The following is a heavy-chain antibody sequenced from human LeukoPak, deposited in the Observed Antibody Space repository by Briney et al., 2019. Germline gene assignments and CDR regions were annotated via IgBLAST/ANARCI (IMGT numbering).Heavy chain of an antibody. CDR2: INQGGSVQ. V-gene: IGHV3-7*01. CDR1: GFTFRSYW. Sequence: PGGFLRLSCAASGFTFRSYWMSWVRQAPGKGLEWVANINQGGSVQYYMDSVKGRFTISRDDAKNSLYVQMNSLRDEDTAVHYCARVEYSGWNLEYWGQGTLVTVSS. J-gene: IGHJ4*02. CDR3: ARVEYSGWNLEY. D-gene: IGHD5-12*01.